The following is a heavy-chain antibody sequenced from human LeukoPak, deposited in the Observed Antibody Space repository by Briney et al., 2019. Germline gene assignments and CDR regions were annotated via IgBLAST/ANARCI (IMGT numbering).Heavy chain of an antibody. Sequence: GGSLRLSCAASGFTFSSYGMHWVRQAPGKGLEWVAVIWYDGSNKYYADSVKGRFTISRDNSKNTLHLQMNSLRAEDTAVYYCARGAERVVDDFDYWGQGTLVTVSS. J-gene: IGHJ4*02. CDR3: ARGAERVVDDFDY. CDR2: IWYDGSNK. V-gene: IGHV3-33*01. D-gene: IGHD3-22*01. CDR1: GFTFSSYG.